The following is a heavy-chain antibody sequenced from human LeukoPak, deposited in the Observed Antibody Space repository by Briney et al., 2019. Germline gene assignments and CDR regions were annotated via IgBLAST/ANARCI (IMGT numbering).Heavy chain of an antibody. J-gene: IGHJ4*02. CDR1: GFTFTDFY. D-gene: IGHD3-10*01. CDR2: ISRSSTNT. Sequence: PGGSLRLSCAASGFTFTDFYMSWIRQAPGKGLEWLSDISRSSTNTNYADSVKGRFTISRDNAKNSLFLQLNSLRAEDTAVYYCARKTYYYDSGSYSKSYYFDYWGQGTLVTVSS. V-gene: IGHV3-11*06. CDR3: ARKTYYYDSGSYSKSYYFDY.